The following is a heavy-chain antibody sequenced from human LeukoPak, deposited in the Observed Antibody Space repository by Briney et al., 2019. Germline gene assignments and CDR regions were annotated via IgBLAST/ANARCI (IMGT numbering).Heavy chain of an antibody. D-gene: IGHD6-13*01. CDR2: INPTSGCT. V-gene: IGHV1-2*07. Sequence: XPGXGLXXXXXINPTSGCTNYAHKFQGRLTMTRDTSISTAYMELSRLRSDDTAVYYCARVSPSWSYYYGMDVWGQGTTVTVSS. J-gene: IGHJ6*02. CDR3: ARVSPSWSYYYGMDV.